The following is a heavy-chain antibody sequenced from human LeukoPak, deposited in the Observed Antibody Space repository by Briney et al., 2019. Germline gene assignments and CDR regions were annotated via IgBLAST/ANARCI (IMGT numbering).Heavy chain of an antibody. D-gene: IGHD3-22*01. J-gene: IGHJ4*02. V-gene: IGHV3-53*01. Sequence: GGSLRLSCAPSGLTVSSNYMSWVRQAPGKGLEWVSVIYSGGSTYYADSVKGRFTISRDNSKNTVYLQMNSLEAEDTAVYYCARYYYDSSDYPYYFDYWGQGTLVTVSS. CDR1: GLTVSSNY. CDR2: IYSGGST. CDR3: ARYYYDSSDYPYYFDY.